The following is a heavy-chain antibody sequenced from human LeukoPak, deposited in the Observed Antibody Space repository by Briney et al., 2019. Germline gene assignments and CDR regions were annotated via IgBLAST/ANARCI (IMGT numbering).Heavy chain of an antibody. V-gene: IGHV1-69*04. CDR1: GGTFSSYT. CDR2: IIPILGIA. D-gene: IGHD5-18*01. CDR3: ARDPSGYSSLRHAVYFDY. J-gene: IGHJ4*02. Sequence: SVKVSCKASGGTFSSYTISWVRQAPGQGLEWMGRIIPILGIANYAQKFQGRVTITADKSTSTAYMELSSLRSEDTAVYYCARDPSGYSSLRHAVYFDYWGQGTLVTVSS.